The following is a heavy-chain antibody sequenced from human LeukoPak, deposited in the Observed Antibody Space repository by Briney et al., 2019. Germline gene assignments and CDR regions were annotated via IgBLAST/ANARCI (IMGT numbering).Heavy chain of an antibody. CDR2: IYYSGST. Sequence: PSETLSLTCGVSGGSISSGGYYWSWIRQHPGKGLEWIGYIYYSGSTYYNPSLKSRVTISVDTSKNQFSLKLSSVTAADTAVYYCARTYYYDSSGKTVWFDPWGQGTLVTVSS. D-gene: IGHD3-22*01. CDR3: ARTYYYDSSGKTVWFDP. V-gene: IGHV4-31*11. CDR1: GGSISSGGYY. J-gene: IGHJ5*02.